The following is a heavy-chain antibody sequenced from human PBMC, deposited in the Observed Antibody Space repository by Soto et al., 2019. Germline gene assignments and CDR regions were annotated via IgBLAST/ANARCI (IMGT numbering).Heavy chain of an antibody. J-gene: IGHJ4*02. D-gene: IGHD2-2*01. V-gene: IGHV1-2*04. CDR1: GYTFTGYY. CDR3: ARAEEGTGYFSSTSCPAGSFDY. CDR2: INPNSGGT. Sequence: QVQLVQSGAEVKKPGASVKVSCKASGYTFTGYYMHWVRQAPGQGLEWMGWINPNSGGTNYAQKFQGWVTMTRDTSISTAYMELSRLRSDDTAVYYCARAEEGTGYFSSTSCPAGSFDYWGQGTLVTVSS.